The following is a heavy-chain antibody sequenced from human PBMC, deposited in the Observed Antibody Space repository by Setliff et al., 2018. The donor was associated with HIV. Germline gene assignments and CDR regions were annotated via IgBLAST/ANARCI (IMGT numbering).Heavy chain of an antibody. Sequence: LSLTCAVSGGSFNDYSWTWIRQAPGKGLEWIGETSHNGESSYNTSLTSRVTISVDTSKRQFSLKLTSVTAADTAVYYCARSGYCVGTDCYRGPLDYWGQGVLVTVSS. D-gene: IGHD2-21*01. CDR3: ARSGYCVGTDCYRGPLDY. V-gene: IGHV4-34*09. J-gene: IGHJ4*02. CDR2: TSHNGES. CDR1: GGSFNDYS.